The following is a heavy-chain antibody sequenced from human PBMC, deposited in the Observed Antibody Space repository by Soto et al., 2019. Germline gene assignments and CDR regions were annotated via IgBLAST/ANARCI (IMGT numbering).Heavy chain of an antibody. J-gene: IGHJ4*02. D-gene: IGHD2-15*01. CDR3: AKVALPGYCGPGSCYVIDD. CDR1: GFTFSSYG. Sequence: SGGGVVQPGRSLRLSCAASGFTFSSYGMHWLRQTPAKGLEWVAAISDDGTNKYYEDSVKGRVTVSRDNSDNTPYLQMNSLRAEDTAVYYCAKVALPGYCGPGSCYVIDDWGQGTRVTVSS. CDR2: ISDDGTNK. V-gene: IGHV3-30*18.